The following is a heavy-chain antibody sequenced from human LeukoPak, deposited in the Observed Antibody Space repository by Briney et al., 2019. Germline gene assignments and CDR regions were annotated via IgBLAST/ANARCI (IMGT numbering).Heavy chain of an antibody. D-gene: IGHD3-22*01. V-gene: IGHV4-34*01. CDR2: INHSGST. CDR1: GVSFSGYY. Sequence: SETLSLTCAVYGVSFSGYYWSWIRQPPGKGLEWIGEINHSGSTNYNPSLKSRVTISVDTSKNQFSLKLSSVTAADTAVYYCARATYYYDSSGYYTDAFDIWGQGTMVTVSS. CDR3: ARATYYYDSSGYYTDAFDI. J-gene: IGHJ3*02.